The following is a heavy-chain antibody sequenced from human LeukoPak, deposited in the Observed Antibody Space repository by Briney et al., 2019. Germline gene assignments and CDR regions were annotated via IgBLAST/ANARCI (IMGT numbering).Heavy chain of an antibody. CDR2: ISYSGNT. V-gene: IGHV4-31*03. Sequence: PSETLSLTCTVSGGSISSGGYFWSWIRQHPGKGLEWIGYISYSGNTYYNPSLKSRLTISVDTSKNQFSLKLSSVTAADTAVYYCARSFGESYFDYWGQGILVTVSS. CDR3: ARSFGESYFDY. D-gene: IGHD3-10*01. J-gene: IGHJ4*02. CDR1: GGSISSGGYF.